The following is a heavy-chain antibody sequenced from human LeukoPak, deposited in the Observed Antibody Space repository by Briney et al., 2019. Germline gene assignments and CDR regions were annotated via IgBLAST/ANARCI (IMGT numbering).Heavy chain of an antibody. CDR2: MNPNSGNT. D-gene: IGHD3-22*01. CDR3: ATSGGGYYDYFFDY. CDR1: GYTFTSYD. Sequence: ASVKVSCKASGYTFTSYDINWVRQATGQGLEWMGWMNPNSGNTGYAQKFQGRVTMTEDTSTDTAYMELSSLRSEDTAVYYCATSGGGYYDYFFDYWGQGTLVTVSS. V-gene: IGHV1-8*02. J-gene: IGHJ4*02.